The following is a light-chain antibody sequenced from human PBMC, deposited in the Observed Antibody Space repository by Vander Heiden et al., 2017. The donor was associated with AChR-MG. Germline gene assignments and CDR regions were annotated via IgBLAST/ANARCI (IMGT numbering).Light chain of an antibody. Sequence: DIVMTQSPDSPAVSLGESATINCKSSQSVLYSSNNKNYLAWYQQKPGQPPKLLIYWASTRESGVPDRFSGSGSGTDFTLTISSLQAEDVAVYYCQQDDSTPFTFGGGTKVEIK. V-gene: IGKV4-1*01. J-gene: IGKJ4*01. CDR1: QSVLYSSNNKNY. CDR3: QQDDSTPFT. CDR2: WAS.